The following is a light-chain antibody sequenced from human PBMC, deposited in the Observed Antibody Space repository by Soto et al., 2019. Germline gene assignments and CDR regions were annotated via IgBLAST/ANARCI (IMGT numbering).Light chain of an antibody. CDR2: GNS. CDR1: SSNIGAGYD. Sequence: QSVLTQPPSVSGAPGQRVTISCTGSSSNIGAGYDVHWYQQLPGTAPKLLIYGNSNRPSGVPDRFSGSKSGTSASLAITGLQAXXEAXYYCQSYDSSLSALFGGGTKVTVL. CDR3: QSYDSSLSAL. V-gene: IGLV1-40*01. J-gene: IGLJ2*01.